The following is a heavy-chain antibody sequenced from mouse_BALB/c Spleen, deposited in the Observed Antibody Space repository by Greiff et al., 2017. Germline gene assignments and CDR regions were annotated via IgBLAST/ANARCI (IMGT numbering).Heavy chain of an antibody. CDR1: GYSITSGYY. CDR2: ISYDGSN. V-gene: IGHV3-6*02. J-gene: IGHJ2*01. CDR3: ARYYYGTPDY. Sequence: VQLKQSGPGLVKPSQSLSLTCSVTGYSITSGYYWNWIRQFPGNKLEWMGYISYDGSNNYNPSLKNRISITRDTSKNQFFLKLNSVTTEDTATYYCARYYYGTPDYWGQGTTRTVSS. D-gene: IGHD1-1*01.